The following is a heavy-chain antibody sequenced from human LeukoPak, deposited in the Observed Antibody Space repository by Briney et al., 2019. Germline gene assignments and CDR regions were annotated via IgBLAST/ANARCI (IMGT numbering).Heavy chain of an antibody. CDR3: ASERGYSYALDY. Sequence: GSLRLSCAASGFTFSSYSMNWVRQAPGKGLEWVSSISSSSSYIYYADSVKGRFTISRDNAKNSLYLQMNSLRAEDTAVYYCASERGYSYALDYWGQGTPVTVSS. J-gene: IGHJ4*02. CDR1: GFTFSSYS. D-gene: IGHD5-18*01. V-gene: IGHV3-21*01. CDR2: ISSSSSYI.